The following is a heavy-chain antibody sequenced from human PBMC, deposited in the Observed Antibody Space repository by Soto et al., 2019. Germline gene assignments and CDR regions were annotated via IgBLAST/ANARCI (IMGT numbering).Heavy chain of an antibody. CDR3: AKDWAKDSSSSRLYSSSWPFDS. J-gene: IGHJ4*02. V-gene: IGHV3-23*01. Sequence: PGGSLRLSCAASGSTFSSYAMSWVRQAPGKGLEWVSAISGSGGSTYYADSVKGRFTISRDNSKNTLYLQMNSLRAEDTAVYYCAKDWAKDSSSSRLYSSSWPFDSWGQGTLVTVSS. CDR1: GSTFSSYA. CDR2: ISGSGGST. D-gene: IGHD6-6*01.